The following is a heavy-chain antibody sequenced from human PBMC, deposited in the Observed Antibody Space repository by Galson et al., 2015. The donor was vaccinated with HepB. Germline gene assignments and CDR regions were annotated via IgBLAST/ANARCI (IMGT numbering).Heavy chain of an antibody. J-gene: IGHJ4*02. CDR3: ARALVWPRGMFDY. CDR2: INPSGGST. CDR1: GYTFTSYY. D-gene: IGHD2-15*01. V-gene: IGHV1-46*03. Sequence: SVKVSCKASGYTFTSYYMHWVRQAPGQGLGWMGVINPSGGSTSYAQKFQGRVTMTRDTSTSTVYMELSSLRSEDTAVYYCARALVWPRGMFDYWGQGTLVTVSS.